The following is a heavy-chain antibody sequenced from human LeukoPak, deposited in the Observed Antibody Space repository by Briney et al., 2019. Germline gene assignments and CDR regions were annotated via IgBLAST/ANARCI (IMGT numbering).Heavy chain of an antibody. D-gene: IGHD5-24*01. J-gene: IGHJ4*02. CDR2: ITSSSSYI. CDR1: GFTFSSYC. CDR3: ATQGDGYNSAFDY. V-gene: IGHV3-21*01. Sequence: RPGGSLRLSCAASGFTFSSYCMNWVRQAPGKGLEWVSSITSSSSYIYFADSVKGRFTISRDNAKNSMYLQMNSLRVEDTAVYFCATQGDGYNSAFDYWGQGTLVTVSS.